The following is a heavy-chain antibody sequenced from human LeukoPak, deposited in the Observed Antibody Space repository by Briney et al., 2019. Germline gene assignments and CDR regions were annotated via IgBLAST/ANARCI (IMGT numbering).Heavy chain of an antibody. V-gene: IGHV1-8*01. D-gene: IGHD4-17*01. CDR3: ARLSSHYGDYKVDP. J-gene: IGHJ5*02. CDR1: GDTFRTYT. Sequence: ASVKVSCKASGDTFRTYTINWVRQAPGQGLEWMGWMNPHSGKTGYAQNFQSRVTMTRDTSISTAYMELSSLRSEDTAVYYCARLSSHYGDYKVDPWGQGTLVTVSS. CDR2: MNPHSGKT.